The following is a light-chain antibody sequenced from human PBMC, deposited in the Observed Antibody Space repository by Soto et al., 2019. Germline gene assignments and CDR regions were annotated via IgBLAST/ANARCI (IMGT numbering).Light chain of an antibody. CDR1: SSDVGGYNY. Sequence: QSALTQPASVSGSPGQSITISCTGTSSDVGGYNYVSWYQQHPGKAPKLMIYEVSDRPSGVSNRFSGSKSGNTASLTISGIQAEDEADYYCSSYTSSSTVVFGGGPKRTVL. CDR2: EVS. J-gene: IGLJ2*01. CDR3: SSYTSSSTVV. V-gene: IGLV2-14*01.